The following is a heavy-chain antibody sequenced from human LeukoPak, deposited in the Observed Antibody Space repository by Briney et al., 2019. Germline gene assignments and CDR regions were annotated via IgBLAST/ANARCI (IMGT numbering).Heavy chain of an antibody. V-gene: IGHV1-18*01. Sequence: ASVRVSCKASGYTFTSYGISWVRQAPGQGLEWMGWISAYNGNTNYAQKLQGRVTMTTDTSTSTAYMELRSLRSNDTAVYYCARDFVVVVAAIYYYYGMDVWGQGTTVTVS. CDR2: ISAYNGNT. D-gene: IGHD2-15*01. CDR3: ARDFVVVVAAIYYYYGMDV. J-gene: IGHJ6*02. CDR1: GYTFTSYG.